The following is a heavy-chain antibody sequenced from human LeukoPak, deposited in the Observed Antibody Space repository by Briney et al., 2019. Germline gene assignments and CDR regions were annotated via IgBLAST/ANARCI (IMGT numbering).Heavy chain of an antibody. J-gene: IGHJ4*02. CDR2: ISSSSSYI. CDR3: ARAAPYCGGDCYSSPFDY. V-gene: IGHV3-21*01. D-gene: IGHD2-21*02. CDR1: GFTFSSYS. Sequence: GGSLRLSCAASGFTFSSYSMNWVRQAPGNGLDSVSSISSSSSYIYYADSVKGRFTISRDNAKNSLYLQMNSLRAEDTAVYYCARAAPYCGGDCYSSPFDYWGQGTLVTVSS.